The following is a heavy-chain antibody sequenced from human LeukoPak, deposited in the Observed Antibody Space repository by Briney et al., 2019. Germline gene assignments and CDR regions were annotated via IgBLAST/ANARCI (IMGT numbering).Heavy chain of an antibody. CDR1: GGSISSYY. V-gene: IGHV4-59*08. Sequence: SETLSLTCTVSGGSISSYYWSWIRQPPGKGLEWIGYIYYSGSAYYNPSLKSRVTISVDTSKNQFSLKLSSVTAADTAVYYCARLGYGGNQIDYWGQGTLVTVSS. J-gene: IGHJ4*02. CDR2: IYYSGSA. D-gene: IGHD4-23*01. CDR3: ARLGYGGNQIDY.